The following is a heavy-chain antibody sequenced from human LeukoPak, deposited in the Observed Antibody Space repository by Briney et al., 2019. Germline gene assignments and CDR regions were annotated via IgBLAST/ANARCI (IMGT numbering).Heavy chain of an antibody. CDR3: ARASRLELRWFDP. J-gene: IGHJ5*02. CDR2: IYYSGST. Sequence: PSETLSLTCTVFGGSISSGSYYWGWIRQPPGKGLEWIGSIYYSGSTYYNPSLKSRVTISVDTSKNQFSLKLSSVTAADTAVYYCARASRLELRWFDPWGQGTLVTVSS. CDR1: GGSISSGSYY. V-gene: IGHV4-39*07. D-gene: IGHD1-7*01.